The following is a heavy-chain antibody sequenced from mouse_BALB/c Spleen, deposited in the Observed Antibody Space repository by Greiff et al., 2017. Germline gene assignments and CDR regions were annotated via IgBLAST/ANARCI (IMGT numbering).Heavy chain of an antibody. CDR1: GYTFTSYW. J-gene: IGHJ3*01. D-gene: IGHD4-1*01. V-gene: IGHV1-7*01. CDR2: INPSSGYT. CDR3: ARTGELGRGFAD. Sequence: VQVVESGAELAKPGASVKMSCKASGYTFTSYWMHWVKQRPGQGLEWIGYINPSSGYTNYNQKFKDKATLTADKSSSTAYMQLSSLTSEDSAVYYCARTGELGRGFADWGQGTLVTVSA.